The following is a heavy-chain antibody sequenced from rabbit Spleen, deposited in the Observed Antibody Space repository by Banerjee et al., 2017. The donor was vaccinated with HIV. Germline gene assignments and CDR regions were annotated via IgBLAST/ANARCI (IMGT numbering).Heavy chain of an antibody. CDR1: GFSFSDRDV. CDR2: INTATGKA. J-gene: IGHJ4*01. Sequence: QEQLVESGGGLVKPEGSLTLTCKASGFSFSDRDVMCWVRQAPGKGLEWIACINTATGKAVYASWAKGRFTFSKTSSTTVTLQMTSLTAADPATYFCARGGGLWGPGTLVTVS. V-gene: IGHV1S45*01. CDR3: ARGGGL.